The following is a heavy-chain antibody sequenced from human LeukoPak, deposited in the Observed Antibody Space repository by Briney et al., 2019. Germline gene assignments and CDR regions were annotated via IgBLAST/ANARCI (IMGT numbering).Heavy chain of an antibody. CDR1: GYTFTNYW. CDR3: ARHGGVGTSSSWVDY. D-gene: IGHD2-8*02. CDR2: IYPGDSDT. J-gene: IGHJ4*02. V-gene: IGHV5-51*01. Sequence: GESLKISCQGSGYTFTNYWIAWVRQMPGKGLEWVGIIYPGDSDTRYSPSFQGQVTISADKSISTAYLQWSSLKASDTAMYHCARHGGVGTSSSWVDYWGQGTLVTVSS.